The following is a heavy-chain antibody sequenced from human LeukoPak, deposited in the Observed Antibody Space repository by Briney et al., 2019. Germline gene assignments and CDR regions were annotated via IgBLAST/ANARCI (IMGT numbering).Heavy chain of an antibody. V-gene: IGHV4-59*01. Sequence: SETLSLTCTVSGGSISSFYWTWIRQPPGKGLEWIGYFFRSGSTNYNPSLKSRVTISVDTSKNQVFLHLSSVTAADTAIYYCARPRFVSEIGAGFDPWGQGTLVTVSS. J-gene: IGHJ5*02. CDR1: GGSISSFY. CDR2: FFRSGST. D-gene: IGHD3-3*01. CDR3: ARPRFVSEIGAGFDP.